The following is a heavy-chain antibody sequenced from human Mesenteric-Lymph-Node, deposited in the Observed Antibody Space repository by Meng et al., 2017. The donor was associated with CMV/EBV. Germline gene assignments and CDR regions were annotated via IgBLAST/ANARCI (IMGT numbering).Heavy chain of an antibody. D-gene: IGHD4/OR15-4a*01. CDR1: VASLHASAYF. CDR2: LYYRGGA. J-gene: IGHJ4*02. Sequence: FAVASLHASAYFWGWVRPPPGKGLESIGYLYYRGGAYYTPSLMSRLTISVDTSKNQFSLKLSSVTAADTAVYSCPRDLEGYGAIDYWGQGALVTVSS. CDR3: PRDLEGYGAIDY. V-gene: IGHV4-31*02.